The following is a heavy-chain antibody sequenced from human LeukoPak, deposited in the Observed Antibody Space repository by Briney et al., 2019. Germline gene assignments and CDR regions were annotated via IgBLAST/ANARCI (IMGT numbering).Heavy chain of an antibody. J-gene: IGHJ5*02. D-gene: IGHD6-6*01. Sequence: ASVKVSCKASGYTFTGYYMHWVRQAPGQGLEWMGRINPNSGGTNYAQKFQGRVTMTRDTSVSTAYMELSRLRSDDTAVYYCARDGKQLVGYWFDPWGQGTLVTVSS. CDR1: GYTFTGYY. V-gene: IGHV1-2*06. CDR2: INPNSGGT. CDR3: ARDGKQLVGYWFDP.